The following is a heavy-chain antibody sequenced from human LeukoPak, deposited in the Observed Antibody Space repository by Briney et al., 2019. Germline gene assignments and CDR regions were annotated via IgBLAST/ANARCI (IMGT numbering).Heavy chain of an antibody. CDR3: AREKDRSFYDILTGSLAVGN. J-gene: IGHJ4*02. D-gene: IGHD3-9*01. V-gene: IGHV3-21*01. CDR1: GFTFSSYS. Sequence: GSLRLSCAASGFTFSSYSMNWVRQAPGKGLEWVSSVSSSSSYIYYADSVKGRFTISRDNAKNSLYLQMNSLRAEDTAVYYCAREKDRSFYDILTGSLAVGNWGQGTLVTVSS. CDR2: VSSSSSYI.